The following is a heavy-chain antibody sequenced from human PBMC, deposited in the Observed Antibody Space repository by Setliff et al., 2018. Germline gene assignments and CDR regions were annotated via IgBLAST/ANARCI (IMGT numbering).Heavy chain of an antibody. J-gene: IGHJ1*01. V-gene: IGHV4-34*01. CDR3: ARAKITFGGVIASFQH. D-gene: IGHD3-16*02. CDR1: GGSFSTYY. CDR2: INHSGST. Sequence: PSETLSLTCAVYGGSFSTYYWTWIRQPPGKGLEWIGEINHSGSTNYNPSLKSRVTISVDTSKNQFSLKLSSVTAADTAVYYRARAKITFGGVIASFQHWGQGTLVTVSS.